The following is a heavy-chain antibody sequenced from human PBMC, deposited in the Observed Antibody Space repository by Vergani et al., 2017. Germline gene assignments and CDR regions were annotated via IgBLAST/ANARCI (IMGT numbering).Heavy chain of an antibody. CDR3: ATDRSGPPTIAFDI. CDR1: GYTLTELS. J-gene: IGHJ3*02. Sequence: QVQLVQSGAEVKKPGASVKVSCKVSGYTLTELSMHWVRQAPGKGIEWLGGFDPEDGETIYAQKFQGRVTMTEDTSTDTAYMELSSLRSEDTSVYYCATDRSGPPTIAFDIWGQGTMVTVSS. CDR2: FDPEDGET. D-gene: IGHD3-10*01. V-gene: IGHV1-24*01.